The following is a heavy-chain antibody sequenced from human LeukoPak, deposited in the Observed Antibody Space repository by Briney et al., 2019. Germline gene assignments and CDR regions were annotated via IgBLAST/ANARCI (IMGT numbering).Heavy chain of an antibody. CDR3: ARVKDLYYYDSSGYYYEPNFDY. J-gene: IGHJ4*02. CDR1: GYTFTSYG. D-gene: IGHD3-22*01. Sequence: GASVKVSCKASGYTFTSYGISWVRQAPGQGLEWMGWISAYNGNTNYAQKLRGRVTMTTDTSTSTAYMELRSLRSDDTAVYYCARVKDLYYYDSSGYYYEPNFDYWGQGTLVTVSS. CDR2: ISAYNGNT. V-gene: IGHV1-18*01.